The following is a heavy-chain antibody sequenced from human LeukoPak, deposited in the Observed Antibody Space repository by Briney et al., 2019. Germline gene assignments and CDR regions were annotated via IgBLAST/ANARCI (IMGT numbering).Heavy chain of an antibody. Sequence: SETLSLTCAVYGGSFSGYYWSWIRQPAGKGLEWIGRIYTSGSTNYNPSLKSRVTMSVDTSKNQFSLKLSSVTAADTAVYYCARDRQTYEPPTWIQLWFDYWGQGTLVTVSS. CDR1: GGSFSGYY. V-gene: IGHV4-4*07. D-gene: IGHD5-18*01. J-gene: IGHJ4*02. CDR2: IYTSGST. CDR3: ARDRQTYEPPTWIQLWFDY.